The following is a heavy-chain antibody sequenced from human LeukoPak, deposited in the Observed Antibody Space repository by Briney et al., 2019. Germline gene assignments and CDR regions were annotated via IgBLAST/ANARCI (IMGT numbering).Heavy chain of an antibody. J-gene: IGHJ6*02. V-gene: IGHV3-30-3*01. CDR2: ISYDGSNK. D-gene: IGHD3-10*01. Sequence: GSLRLSCAASGFTFSSYAMHWVRQAPGKGLEWVAVISYDGSNKYYADSVKGRFTISRDNSKNTLYLQMNSLRAEDTAVYYCARGGYYGSGSYYTPTWFYYGMDVWGQGTTVTVSS. CDR3: ARGGYYGSGSYYTPTWFYYGMDV. CDR1: GFTFSSYA.